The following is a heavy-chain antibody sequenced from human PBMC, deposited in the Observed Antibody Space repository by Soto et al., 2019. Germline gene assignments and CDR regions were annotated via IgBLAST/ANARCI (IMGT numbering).Heavy chain of an antibody. Sequence: EVQLGESGGGVVQPGGSLRLSCAASGFTVSSKYMSWVRQAPGKGMEWVSLIQSGGTTYYADSLKGRYTSSRDSSKNMLHLQMDSLGAEDTAVYYCARDDILCSGGSFYGVAMDVWGKGTTVTVSS. CDR3: ARDDILCSGGSFYGVAMDV. J-gene: IGHJ6*03. CDR1: GFTVSSKY. D-gene: IGHD2-15*01. V-gene: IGHV3-66*01. CDR2: IQSGGTT.